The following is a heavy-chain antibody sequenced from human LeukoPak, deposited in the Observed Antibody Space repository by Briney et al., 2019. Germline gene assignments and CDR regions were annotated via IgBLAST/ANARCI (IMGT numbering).Heavy chain of an antibody. CDR2: ISGVYDNI. D-gene: IGHD1-26*01. CDR1: GFTFSEYY. CDR3: ARGGAHGMDV. Sequence: NPGGSLRLSCAASGFTFSEYYMTWIRQAPGKGLEWVSYISGVYDNIFYGNSVKGRFTISRDNAKKSVYLQMNSLRAEDTAAYYCARGGAHGMDVWGQGTTVTVSS. V-gene: IGHV3-11*01. J-gene: IGHJ6*02.